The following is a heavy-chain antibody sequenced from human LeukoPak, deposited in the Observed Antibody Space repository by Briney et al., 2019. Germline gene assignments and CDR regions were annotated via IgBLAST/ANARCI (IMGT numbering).Heavy chain of an antibody. Sequence: GGSLRLSCAASGFTFSSYSMNWVRQAPGKGLEWVSSISSSSSYIYYADSVKGRFTISRDNAKNSLYLQMNSLRAEDTAVYYCARDRALYCSSTSCPYYYYYYMDVWGKGTTVTVSS. CDR2: ISSSSSYI. V-gene: IGHV3-21*01. CDR3: ARDRALYCSSTSCPYYYYYYMDV. J-gene: IGHJ6*03. CDR1: GFTFSSYS. D-gene: IGHD2-2*01.